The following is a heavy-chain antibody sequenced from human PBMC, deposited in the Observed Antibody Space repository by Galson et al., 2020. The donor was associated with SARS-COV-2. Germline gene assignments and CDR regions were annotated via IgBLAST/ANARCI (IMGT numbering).Heavy chain of an antibody. CDR3: ARERSRRAVATTFPP. V-gene: IGHV3-66*01. CDR1: GFSVSTNY. Sequence: TGGSLRLSCAASGFSVSTNYMSWVRQAPGKGLEWVSIIYNGDSTYYADSVKGRFTISRDNIKNTLSLQMTSLRVGDTAVYYCARERSRRAVATTFPPWGQGPLAPVSS. D-gene: IGHD6-19*01. CDR2: IYNGDST. J-gene: IGHJ1*01.